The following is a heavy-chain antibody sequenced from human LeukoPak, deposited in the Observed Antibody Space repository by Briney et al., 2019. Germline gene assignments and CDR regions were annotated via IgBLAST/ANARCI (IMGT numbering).Heavy chain of an antibody. CDR1: GFTFGDYA. V-gene: IGHV3-49*03. J-gene: IGHJ4*02. CDR2: IRSKAYGGTT. Sequence: GGSLRLSCTASGFTFGDYAMSWFRQAPGKGLEWVGFIRSKAYGGTTEYAASVKGRFTISRDDSKTIAYLQMNSLKTDDTAVYYCSRGYYYDSSDYPSIPDYWGQGTLVTVSS. CDR3: SRGYYYDSSDYPSIPDY. D-gene: IGHD3-22*01.